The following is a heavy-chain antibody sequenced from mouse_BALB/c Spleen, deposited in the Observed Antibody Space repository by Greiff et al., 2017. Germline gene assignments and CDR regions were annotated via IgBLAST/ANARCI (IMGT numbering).Heavy chain of an antibody. J-gene: IGHJ4*01. CDR2: ISNGGGST. V-gene: IGHV5-12-2*01. CDR3: ARDRYDDAMDY. D-gene: IGHD2-14*01. Sequence: EVQLVESGGGLVQPGGSLKLSCAASGFTFSSYTMSWVRQTPEKRLEWVAYISNGGGSTYYPDTVKGRFTISRDNAKNTLYLQMSSLKSEDTAMYYCARDRYDDAMDYWGQGTSVTVSS. CDR1: GFTFSSYT.